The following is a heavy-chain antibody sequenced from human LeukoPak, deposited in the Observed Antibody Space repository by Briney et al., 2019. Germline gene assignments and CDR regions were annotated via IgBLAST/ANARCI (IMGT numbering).Heavy chain of an antibody. Sequence: PGGSLRLSCAASGFTFSNSWMGWVRQDPGNGLEWVANIKEDGSEKYYMDSVKGRFTISRDNAKNSLFLQMNSLRAEDTAVYFCARDLYCSGGSCLYFDYWGQGTLVTVSS. V-gene: IGHV3-7*01. CDR3: ARDLYCSGGSCLYFDY. D-gene: IGHD2-15*01. CDR1: GFTFSNSW. CDR2: IKEDGSEK. J-gene: IGHJ4*02.